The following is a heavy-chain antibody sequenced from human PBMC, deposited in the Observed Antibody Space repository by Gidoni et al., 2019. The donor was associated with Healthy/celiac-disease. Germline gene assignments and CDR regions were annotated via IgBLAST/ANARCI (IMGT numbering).Heavy chain of an antibody. CDR1: GGSFSGYY. D-gene: IGHD2-2*01. V-gene: IGHV4-34*01. Sequence: QVQLQQWGAGLLKPSETLSLTCAVYGGSFSGYYWSWIRQPPGKGLEWIGEINHSGSTNYNPSLKSRVTISVDTSKNQFSLKLSSVTAADTAVYYCARVLKRRGSVVPAALRSGLFDYWGQGTLVTVSS. J-gene: IGHJ4*02. CDR3: ARVLKRRGSVVPAALRSGLFDY. CDR2: INHSGST.